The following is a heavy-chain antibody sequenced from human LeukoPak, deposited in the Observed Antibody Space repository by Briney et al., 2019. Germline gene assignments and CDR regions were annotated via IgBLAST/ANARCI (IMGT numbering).Heavy chain of an antibody. J-gene: IGHJ4*02. CDR1: GFTFSSYS. V-gene: IGHV3-74*01. CDR2: IHSDGSST. D-gene: IGHD6-13*01. CDR3: ARDIYSKSGDDY. Sequence: PGGSLRLSCAASGFTFSSYSMNWVRQAPGKGLVWVARIHSDGSSTTYADSVKGRFTISRDNAKNTLYLQMNSLRAEDTAVYYCARDIYSKSGDDYWGQGTLVTVSS.